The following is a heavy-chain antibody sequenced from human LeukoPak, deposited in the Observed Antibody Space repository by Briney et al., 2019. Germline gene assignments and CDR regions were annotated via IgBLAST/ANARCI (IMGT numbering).Heavy chain of an antibody. CDR1: GFIVNNYE. V-gene: IGHV3-48*03. CDR2: ISSSGSTM. J-gene: IGHJ6*02. CDR3: ARGFGMDV. Sequence: GGSLRPSCAASGFIVNNYEMNWVRQAPGKGLEWVSYISSSGSTMYYADSVKGRFTISRDFSKKILYLQMDSLRAEDTGVYYCARGFGMDVWGQGTTVTVSS.